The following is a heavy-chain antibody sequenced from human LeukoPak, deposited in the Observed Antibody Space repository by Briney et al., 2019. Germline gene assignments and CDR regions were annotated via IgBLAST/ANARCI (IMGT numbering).Heavy chain of an antibody. CDR3: ARYPRRGPLTIFGVAPPYYFDY. J-gene: IGHJ4*02. D-gene: IGHD3-3*01. Sequence: ASVKVSCKASGYTFTSYYMHWVRQAPGQGLEWMGIINPSGGSTSYAQKFQGRVTMTRDTSTSTVYMELSSLRSEDTAVYYCARYPRRGPLTIFGVAPPYYFDYWGQGTLVTVSS. CDR1: GYTFTSYY. CDR2: INPSGGST. V-gene: IGHV1-46*01.